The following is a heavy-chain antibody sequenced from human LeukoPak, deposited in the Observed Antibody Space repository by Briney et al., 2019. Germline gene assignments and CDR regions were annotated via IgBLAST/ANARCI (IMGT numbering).Heavy chain of an antibody. D-gene: IGHD3-22*01. V-gene: IGHV4-39*07. CDR1: GGSISSSSYY. CDR2: IYYSGST. Sequence: KPSETLSLTCTVSGGSISSSSYYWGWIRQPPGKGLEWIGGIYYSGSTYYNPSLKSRVTISVDTSKNQFSLKLSSVTAADTAVYYCARGPNRITMMIGDAFDIWGQGTMVTISS. J-gene: IGHJ3*02. CDR3: ARGPNRITMMIGDAFDI.